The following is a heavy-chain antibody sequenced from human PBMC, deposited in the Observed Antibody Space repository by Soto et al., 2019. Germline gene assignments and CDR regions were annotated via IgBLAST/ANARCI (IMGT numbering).Heavy chain of an antibody. CDR1: GGTFSSYA. J-gene: IGHJ6*02. CDR2: IIPIFGTA. CDR3: ARDSQLNYYDSSGSVYYYYGMDV. Sequence: SVKVSCKASGGTFSSYAISWVRQAPGQGLEWMGGIIPIFGTANYAQKFQGRVTITADKSTSTAYMELSSLRSEDTAVYYCARDSQLNYYDSSGSVYYYYGMDVWGQGTTVTVSS. V-gene: IGHV1-69*06. D-gene: IGHD3-22*01.